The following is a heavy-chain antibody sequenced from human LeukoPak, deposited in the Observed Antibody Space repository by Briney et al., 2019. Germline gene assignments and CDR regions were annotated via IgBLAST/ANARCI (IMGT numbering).Heavy chain of an antibody. Sequence: SVKVSFKASGGSFNSYAISWVRRAPGQGEEGVGGLISICGTGNYTQKFQGRVTITTDESTSTAYRELSSLRSEDTAVYYCASQDIVVVPATISWFDPWGQGTLVAVSS. CDR1: GGSFNSYA. J-gene: IGHJ5*02. D-gene: IGHD2-2*01. V-gene: IGHV1-69*05. CDR2: LISICGTG. CDR3: ASQDIVVVPATISWFDP.